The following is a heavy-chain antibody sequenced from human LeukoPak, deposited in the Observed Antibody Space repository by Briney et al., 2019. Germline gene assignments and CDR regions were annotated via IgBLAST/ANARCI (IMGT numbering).Heavy chain of an antibody. D-gene: IGHD3-10*01. J-gene: IGHJ4*02. Sequence: GESLKISCRVSGYIFTNYWIGWVGQMPGKGLESMGIIYPADSHTTYSPSFQGQVTISADMSIDTVYLQWSSLKASDTAIYYCARQSRDGSKTRGYYFDYWGQGTLVTVSS. V-gene: IGHV5-51*01. CDR3: ARQSRDGSKTRGYYFDY. CDR1: GYIFTNYW. CDR2: IYPADSHT.